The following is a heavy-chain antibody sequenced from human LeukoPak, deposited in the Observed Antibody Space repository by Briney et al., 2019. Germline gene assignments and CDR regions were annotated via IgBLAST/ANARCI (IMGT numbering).Heavy chain of an antibody. D-gene: IGHD6-13*01. J-gene: IGHJ6*02. V-gene: IGHV3-48*03. CDR3: ARDRRWSSSWSLRNYYYGMDV. CDR2: ISSSGSTI. CDR1: GFTFSSYA. Sequence: PGGSLRLSCAASGFTFSSYAMHWVRQAPGKGLEWVSYISSSGSTIYYADSVKGRFTISRDNAKNSLYLQMNSLRAEDTAVYYCARDRRWSSSWSLRNYYYGMDVWGQGTTVTVSS.